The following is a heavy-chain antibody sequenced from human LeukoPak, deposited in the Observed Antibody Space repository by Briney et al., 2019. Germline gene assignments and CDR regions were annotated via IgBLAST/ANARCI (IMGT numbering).Heavy chain of an antibody. CDR1: GFTFSSYS. Sequence: SGGSLRLSCAASGFTFSSYSMNWVRQAPGKGLEWVSYISSSSSTIYYADSVKGRFTISRDNSKNTLYLQMNSLRAEDTAVYYCARGHGSGSYYYWGQGTLVTVSS. J-gene: IGHJ4*02. CDR3: ARGHGSGSYYY. CDR2: ISSSSSTI. D-gene: IGHD3-10*01. V-gene: IGHV3-48*01.